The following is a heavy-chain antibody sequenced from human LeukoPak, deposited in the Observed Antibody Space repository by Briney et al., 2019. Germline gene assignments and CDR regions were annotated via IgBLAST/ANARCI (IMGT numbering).Heavy chain of an antibody. CDR2: ISGSGGST. V-gene: IGHV3-23*01. D-gene: IGHD6-19*01. CDR3: AKDRAAVAVDGNAFDI. CDR1: GFTFSSYA. Sequence: GGSLRLSCAASGFTFSSYAMSWVRQAPGKGLEWVSAISGSGGSTYYADSVKGRFTISRDNSKNTLYLQMNSLRAEDTAVYYCAKDRAAVAVDGNAFDIWGQGTMVTVSS. J-gene: IGHJ3*02.